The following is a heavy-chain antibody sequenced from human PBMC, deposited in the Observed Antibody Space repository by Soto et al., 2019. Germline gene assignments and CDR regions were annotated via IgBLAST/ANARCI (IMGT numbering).Heavy chain of an antibody. CDR1: GGSFRGYF. CDR3: QVGDS. D-gene: IGHD1-26*01. CDR2: INDSGST. Sequence: SETLSLTCAVSGGSFRGYFWSWIRQSPDKGLEWIGEINDSGSTYYNPSFKSRLTISVDTSKSQISLTLTSVTAADSAVYYCQVGDSWGQGTRVTVSS. V-gene: IGHV4-34*01. J-gene: IGHJ4*02.